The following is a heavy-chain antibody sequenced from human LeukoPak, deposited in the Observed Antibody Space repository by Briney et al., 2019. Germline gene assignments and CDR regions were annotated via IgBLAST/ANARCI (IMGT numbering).Heavy chain of an antibody. J-gene: IGHJ4*02. CDR2: FDPEDGET. D-gene: IGHD3-9*01. CDR1: GYTLTELS. V-gene: IGHV1-24*01. Sequence: ASVKVSCKVSGYTLTELSMHWVRQAPGKGLEWMGGFDPEDGETIYAQKFQGRVTMTEDTSTDTAYMELSSLRSEDTAVYYCATSEMYLTGRDNHLDYWGQGTLVTVSS. CDR3: ATSEMYLTGRDNHLDY.